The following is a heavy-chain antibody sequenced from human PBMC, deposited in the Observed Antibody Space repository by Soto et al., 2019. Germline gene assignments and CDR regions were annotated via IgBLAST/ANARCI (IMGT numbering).Heavy chain of an antibody. Sequence: SETLSLTCAVYGGSFSGYYWSWIRQPPGKGLEWIGEINHSGSTNYNPSPKSRVTISVDTSKNQFSLKLSSVTAADTAVYYCARGPPYSYYYEDYFDYWGQGTLVTVSS. D-gene: IGHD3-22*01. CDR1: GGSFSGYY. V-gene: IGHV4-34*01. CDR3: ARGPPYSYYYEDYFDY. J-gene: IGHJ4*02. CDR2: INHSGST.